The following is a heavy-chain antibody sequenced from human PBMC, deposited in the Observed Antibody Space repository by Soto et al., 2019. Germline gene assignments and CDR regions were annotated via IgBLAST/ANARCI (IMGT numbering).Heavy chain of an antibody. CDR2: MYHSGST. J-gene: IGHJ4*02. CDR1: GGSISSCCYS. D-gene: IGHD1-1*01. V-gene: IGHV4-30-2*01. CDR3: ARVQDY. Sequence: NPSGTPSLTCAVSGGSISSCCYSWSWIRQPPGKGLEWIGYMYHSGSTYYNPSLKSRVTISIDRSKNQFSLKLSSVTAADTAVYYCARVQDYWGQGILVTVSS.